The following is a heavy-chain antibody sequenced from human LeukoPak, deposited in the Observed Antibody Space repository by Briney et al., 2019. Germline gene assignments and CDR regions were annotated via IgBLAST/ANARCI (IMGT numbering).Heavy chain of an antibody. CDR1: GFTFTIFG. V-gene: IGHV3-48*01. J-gene: IGHJ6*04. CDR2: IDARSGIT. Sequence: GGSLRLSCAASGFTFTIFGLNWVRQAPGKGPEWVSYIDARSGITYYADSVQGRFTISRDNAKESVFLQMNSLRAEDTAVYYCAREESDIVLSTMDVWGKGTTVTVSS. D-gene: IGHD2-8*01. CDR3: AREESDIVLSTMDV.